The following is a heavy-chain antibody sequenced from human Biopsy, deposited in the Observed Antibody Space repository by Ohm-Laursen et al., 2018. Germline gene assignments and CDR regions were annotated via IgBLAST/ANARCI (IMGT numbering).Heavy chain of an antibody. V-gene: IGHV1-2*02. J-gene: IGHJ4*02. CDR1: GDAFLGYY. CDR3: ARDLLEWSLPS. CDR2: IYPNSGDT. Sequence: SSVKVSCNASGDAFLGYYLHWVRQAPGQGLEWMGSIYPNSGDTDFAQKFQGRVSMTRDTSVSTAYLELSSLRSDDTAIYYCARDLLEWSLPSWGQGTLVTASS. D-gene: IGHD3-3*01.